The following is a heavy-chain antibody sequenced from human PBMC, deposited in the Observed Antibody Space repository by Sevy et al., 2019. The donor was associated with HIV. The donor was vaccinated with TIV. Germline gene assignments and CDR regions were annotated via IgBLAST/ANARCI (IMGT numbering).Heavy chain of an antibody. Sequence: GPLRLSCAASGFTFSDYYMSWIRQAPGKGLEWVSYISSSGSTIYYADSVKGRFTISRDNAKNSLYLQMNSLRAEDTAVYYCARDYCSGGSCYKLPDYWGQGTLVTVSS. V-gene: IGHV3-11*01. J-gene: IGHJ4*02. CDR1: GFTFSDYY. CDR3: ARDYCSGGSCYKLPDY. CDR2: ISSSGSTI. D-gene: IGHD2-15*01.